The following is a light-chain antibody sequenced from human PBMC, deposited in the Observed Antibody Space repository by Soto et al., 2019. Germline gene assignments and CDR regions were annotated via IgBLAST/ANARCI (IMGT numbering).Light chain of an antibody. CDR2: RAS. J-gene: IGKJ4*02. CDR3: QQYDM. Sequence: DILISHFLSTLSASVGEKVIIHCGASQSDSTWLAWYQQVPGGATKLLIYRASILEGGVPSRVSGSGSGTEFTLTNTSLHAEDFGTQYGQQYDMFGAGTKVDIK. V-gene: IGKV1-5*03. CDR1: QSDSTW.